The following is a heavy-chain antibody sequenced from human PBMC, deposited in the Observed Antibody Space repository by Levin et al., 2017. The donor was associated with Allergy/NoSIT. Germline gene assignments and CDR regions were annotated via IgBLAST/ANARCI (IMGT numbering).Heavy chain of an antibody. D-gene: IGHD2-2*01. J-gene: IGHJ4*02. CDR3: TKGHYSGVYQ. V-gene: IGHV3-53*01. CDR2: IYSDGST. CDR1: GFSVSTHY. Sequence: GGSLRLSCAASGFSVSTHYMTWVRQGPGKGLECVSVIYSDGSTYYADSVRGRFTISRDNFRNTLSLQMNSLRDDDTAVYYCTKGHYSGVYQWGQGTLVTVS.